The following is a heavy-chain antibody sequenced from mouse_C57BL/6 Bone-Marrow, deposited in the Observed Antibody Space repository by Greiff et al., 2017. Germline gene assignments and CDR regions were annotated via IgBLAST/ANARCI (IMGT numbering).Heavy chain of an antibody. D-gene: IGHD1-1*01. Sequence: QVQLQQSGAELARPGASVKLSCKASGYTFTSYGISWVKQRTGQGLEWIGEIYPRSGNTYYNEKFKGKDTLTADKSSSTAYMELRSLTSEDSAVYFCAREDYGSPCAYWGQGTLVTVSA. CDR3: AREDYGSPCAY. J-gene: IGHJ3*01. CDR2: IYPRSGNT. V-gene: IGHV1-81*01. CDR1: GYTFTSYG.